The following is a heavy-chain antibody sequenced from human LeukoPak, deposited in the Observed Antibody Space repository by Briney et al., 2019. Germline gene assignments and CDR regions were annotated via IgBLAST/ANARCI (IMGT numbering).Heavy chain of an antibody. Sequence: ASVKVSCKASGYTFTGYYMHWVRQAPGQGLEWMGWINPNSGGTNYAQKFQGRVTMTRDTSISTAYMELSRLRSDDTAVYYCARAHASLRITMIVVGEHAFDIRGQGTMVTVSS. CDR1: GYTFTGYY. D-gene: IGHD3-22*01. CDR2: INPNSGGT. CDR3: ARAHASLRITMIVVGEHAFDI. V-gene: IGHV1-2*02. J-gene: IGHJ3*02.